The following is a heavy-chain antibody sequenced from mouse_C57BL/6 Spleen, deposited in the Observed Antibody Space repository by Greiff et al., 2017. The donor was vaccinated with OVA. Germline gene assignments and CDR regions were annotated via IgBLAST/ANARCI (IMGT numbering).Heavy chain of an antibody. CDR1: GFTFSDAW. CDR3: TRRDYYGSSLDWYFDV. V-gene: IGHV6-6*01. Sequence: EVQVVESGGGLVQPGGSMKLSCAASGFTFSDAWMDWVRQSPEKGLEWVAEIRNKANNHATYYAESVKGRLTISRDDSKSSVYLQMNSLRAEDTGIYYCTRRDYYGSSLDWYFDVWGTGTTVTVSS. CDR2: IRNKANNHAT. D-gene: IGHD1-1*01. J-gene: IGHJ1*03.